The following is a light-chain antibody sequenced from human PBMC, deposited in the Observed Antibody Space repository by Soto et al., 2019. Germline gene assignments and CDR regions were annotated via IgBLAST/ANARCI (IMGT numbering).Light chain of an antibody. CDR2: DAS. J-gene: IGKJ5*01. CDR1: QSVSSSY. V-gene: IGKV3-11*01. CDR3: QQRSNWPIT. Sequence: EIVLTQSPGTLSLSPGERATLSCRASQSVSSSYLAWYQQKPGQAPRLLIYDASNRATGIPARFSGSGSGTDFTLTISSLEPEDFAVYYCQQRSNWPITFGLGTRLEIK.